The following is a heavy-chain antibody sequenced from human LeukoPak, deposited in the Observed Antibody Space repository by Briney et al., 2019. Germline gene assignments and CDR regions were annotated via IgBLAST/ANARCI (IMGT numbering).Heavy chain of an antibody. CDR2: LDWDDDK. J-gene: IGHJ4*02. CDR1: GFSLRTSGMS. Sequence: SGPTLVNPTQTFTLTCNFSGFSLRTSGMSLSWVRQPPGKALEWLARLDWDDDKYYSTSLKTRLPISKDNSKNQVVLTMTNMDPVDTATYYCARGLVYYYDTRGYHFDNWGQGTLVTVSS. CDR3: ARGLVYYYDTRGYHFDN. V-gene: IGHV2-70*11. D-gene: IGHD3-22*01.